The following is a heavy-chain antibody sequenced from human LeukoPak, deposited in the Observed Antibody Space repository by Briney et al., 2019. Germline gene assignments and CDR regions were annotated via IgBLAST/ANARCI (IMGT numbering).Heavy chain of an antibody. CDR3: ARLGARQMLEY. Sequence: GGSLGLSCAASEFTFSSYWMSWVRQAPGKGLEWVANIKQDGGQIYYLESVKGRFTVSRDNAKNSLYLQMNSLRAEDTAVYYCARLGARQMLEYWGQGTLVTVSS. V-gene: IGHV3-7*01. D-gene: IGHD4-17*01. J-gene: IGHJ4*02. CDR2: IKQDGGQI. CDR1: EFTFSSYW.